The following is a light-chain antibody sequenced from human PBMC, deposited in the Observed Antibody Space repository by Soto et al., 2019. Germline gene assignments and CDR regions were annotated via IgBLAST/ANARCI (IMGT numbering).Light chain of an antibody. J-gene: IGLJ3*02. CDR3: SSYTINSTLL. V-gene: IGLV2-14*01. Sequence: QSALTQHASVSGSPGQSITISCTGTSIDVGGYDYVSWYQQHPGKVPKVMIYEVSNRPSGVSNRFSGSKSGNTASLTISGLQTEDEADYYCSSYTINSTLLFGVGTKLTVL. CDR1: SIDVGGYDY. CDR2: EVS.